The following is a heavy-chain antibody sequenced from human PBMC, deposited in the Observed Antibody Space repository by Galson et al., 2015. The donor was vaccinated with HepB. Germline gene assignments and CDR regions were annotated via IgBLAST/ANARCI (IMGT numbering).Heavy chain of an antibody. V-gene: IGHV2-5*08. J-gene: IGHJ3*01. CDR1: GFSLSTDGMA. Sequence: PALVKPTQTLTLTCTVSGFSLSTDGMAVGWIRQPPGKALEWLAPIYWDDTPTPSPFLETRLTVTSDTSVNQVVLTMTNLNPGDTATYYCASSQYAVTSSFDVWGPGTMVTVSS. D-gene: IGHD4-17*01. CDR2: IYWDDTP. CDR3: ASSQYAVTSSFDV.